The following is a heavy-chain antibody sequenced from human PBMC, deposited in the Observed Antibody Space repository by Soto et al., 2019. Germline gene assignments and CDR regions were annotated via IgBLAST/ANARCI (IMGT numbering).Heavy chain of an antibody. V-gene: IGHV1-8*01. CDR3: ARAGVLDDAFDI. CDR2: MNPNSGNT. J-gene: IGHJ3*02. D-gene: IGHD2-8*01. Sequence: VSVKVSCKASGYTFTSYDINWVRQATGQGLEWMGWMNPNSGNTGYAQKFQGRVTMTRNTSISTAYMELSSLRSEDTAVYYCARAGVLDDAFDIWGQGTMVTVSS. CDR1: GYTFTSYD.